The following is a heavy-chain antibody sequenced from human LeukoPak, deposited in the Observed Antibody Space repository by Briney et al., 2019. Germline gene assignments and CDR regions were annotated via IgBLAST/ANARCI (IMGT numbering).Heavy chain of an antibody. CDR1: GYTFTGYY. CDR3: AIAEMEWLQPDDY. D-gene: IGHD3-3*01. J-gene: IGHJ4*02. CDR2: INPNSGGT. Sequence: ASVKVSCKASGYTFTGYYMHWVRQAPGQGLEWMGWINPNSGGTNYAQKFQGRVTMTRDTSTSTAYMELSRLRSDDTAVYYCAIAEMEWLQPDDYWGQGTLVTVSS. V-gene: IGHV1-2*02.